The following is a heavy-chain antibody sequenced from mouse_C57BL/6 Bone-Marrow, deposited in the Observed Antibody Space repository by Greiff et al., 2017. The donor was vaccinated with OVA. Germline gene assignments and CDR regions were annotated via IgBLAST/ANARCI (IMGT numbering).Heavy chain of an antibody. J-gene: IGHJ1*03. D-gene: IGHD1-1*01. V-gene: IGHV5-9-1*02. Sequence: EVKVVESGEGLVKPGGSLKLSCAASGFTFSSYAMSWVRQTPEKRLEWVAYISSGGDYIYYADTVKGRFTISRDNARNTLYLQMSSLKSEDTAMYYCTRDLTVVASRYFDVWGTGTTVTVSS. CDR2: ISSGGDYI. CDR1: GFTFSSYA. CDR3: TRDLTVVASRYFDV.